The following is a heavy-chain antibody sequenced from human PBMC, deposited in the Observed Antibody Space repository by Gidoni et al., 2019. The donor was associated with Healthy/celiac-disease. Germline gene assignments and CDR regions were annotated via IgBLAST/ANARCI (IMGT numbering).Heavy chain of an antibody. V-gene: IGHV1-69*01. J-gene: IGHJ3*02. D-gene: IGHD3-3*01. CDR1: GGTFSSYA. Sequence: QVQLVQSGAEVKKPGSSVKVSCKASGGTFSSYAISWVRQAPGQGLEWMGGIIPIFGTANYAQKFQGRVTITADESTSTAYMELSSLRSEDTAVYYCARDRLPDGDFWSGYYTGTVDAFDIWGQGTMVTVSS. CDR3: ARDRLPDGDFWSGYYTGTVDAFDI. CDR2: IIPIFGTA.